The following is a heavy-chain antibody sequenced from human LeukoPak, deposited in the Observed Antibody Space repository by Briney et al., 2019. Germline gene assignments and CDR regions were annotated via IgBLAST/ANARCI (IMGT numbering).Heavy chain of an antibody. Sequence: SETLSLTCAVYGGFDIYYWTIVRQPPGKGLEWIGETTFRGKTNYNPSLRSRVTISVDRTTQQFSLRLTSVTVADTAVYYCAGYGGDWYPDSWGQGTLVIVSS. CDR2: TTFRGKT. CDR1: GGFDIYY. CDR3: AGYGGDWYPDS. V-gene: IGHV4-34*01. J-gene: IGHJ4*02. D-gene: IGHD6-19*01.